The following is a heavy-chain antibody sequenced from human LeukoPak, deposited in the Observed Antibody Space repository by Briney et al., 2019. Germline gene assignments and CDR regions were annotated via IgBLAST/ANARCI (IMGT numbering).Heavy chain of an antibody. CDR2: IIPILGIA. CDR1: GGTFGSYA. CDR3: ARGWNYPNDAFDI. D-gene: IGHD1-7*01. Sequence: ASVKVSCKASGGTFGSYAISWVRQAPGQGLEWMGRIIPILGIANYAQKFQGRVTITADKSTSTAYMELSSLRSEDTAVYYCARGWNYPNDAFDIWGQGTMVTVSS. V-gene: IGHV1-69*04. J-gene: IGHJ3*02.